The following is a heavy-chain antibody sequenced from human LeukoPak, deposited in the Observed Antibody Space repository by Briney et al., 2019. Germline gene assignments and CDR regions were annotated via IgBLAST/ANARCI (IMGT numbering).Heavy chain of an antibody. V-gene: IGHV3-74*01. J-gene: IGHJ4*02. Sequence: GGSLRLSYAASGFTFSSYWMHWVRQAPGKGLVWVSRINSDGTITSYADSVKGRFTISRDNAKNTLYLQMNSLRAEDTAVYYCATSPNYGDRGAYWGQGTLVTVSS. CDR3: ATSPNYGDRGAY. CDR2: INSDGTIT. CDR1: GFTFSSYW. D-gene: IGHD4-17*01.